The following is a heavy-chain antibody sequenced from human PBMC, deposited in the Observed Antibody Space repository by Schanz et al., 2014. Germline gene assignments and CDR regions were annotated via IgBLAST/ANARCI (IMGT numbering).Heavy chain of an antibody. CDR1: GFTISSYS. J-gene: IGHJ5*02. CDR3: AKAEYDILTDSYSRLDP. V-gene: IGHV3-21*04. D-gene: IGHD3-9*01. Sequence: EVHLVESGGGLVKRGGSLRLSCAASGFTISSYSMNWVRQAPGKGLEWVSSISSSGSYIYYADSVKGRFSISRDNAKNSLYLQMNSLRAEDTAVYYCAKAEYDILTDSYSRLDPWGQGTLVTVSS. CDR2: ISSSGSYI.